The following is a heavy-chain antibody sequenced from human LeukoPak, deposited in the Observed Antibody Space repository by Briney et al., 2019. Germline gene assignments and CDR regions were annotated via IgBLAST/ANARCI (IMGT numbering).Heavy chain of an antibody. Sequence: GGSLRLSCAASGFTFSSYSMNWVRQAPGKGLEWVSSISSSSSYIYYADSVKGRFTISRDNAKNSLYLQMNSLRAEDTAVYYCARSRLPYGGGWYHSDYWGQGTLVTVSS. J-gene: IGHJ4*02. D-gene: IGHD6-19*01. CDR1: GFTFSSYS. CDR2: ISSSSSYI. CDR3: ARSRLPYGGGWYHSDY. V-gene: IGHV3-21*01.